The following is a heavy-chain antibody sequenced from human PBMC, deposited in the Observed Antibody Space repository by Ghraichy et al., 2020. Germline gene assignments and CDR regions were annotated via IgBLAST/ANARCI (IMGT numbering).Heavy chain of an antibody. D-gene: IGHD5-12*01. CDR3: ARDAPSGVDIVATSSFDY. CDR2: ISSSSSTI. J-gene: IGHJ4*02. V-gene: IGHV3-48*02. CDR1: GFTFSSYS. Sequence: GSLRLSCAASGFTFSSYSMNWVRQAPGKGLEWVSYISSSSSTIYYADSVKGRFTISRDNAKNSLYLQMNSLRDEDTAVYYCARDAPSGVDIVATSSFDYWGQGTLVTVSS.